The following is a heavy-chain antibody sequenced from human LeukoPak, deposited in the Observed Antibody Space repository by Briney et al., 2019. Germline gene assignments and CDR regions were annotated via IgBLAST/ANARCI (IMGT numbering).Heavy chain of an antibody. Sequence: SETLSLTCTVSGGSISSSSYYWGWIRQPPGKGLEWIGSIYYSGSTYNNPSLKSRVTISVDTSKNQFSLKLSSVTAADTAVYYCGGIAVAGTTVGHWFDPWGQGTLVTVSS. V-gene: IGHV4-39*07. CDR3: GGIAVAGTTVGHWFDP. CDR2: IYYSGST. D-gene: IGHD6-19*01. CDR1: GGSISSSSYY. J-gene: IGHJ5*02.